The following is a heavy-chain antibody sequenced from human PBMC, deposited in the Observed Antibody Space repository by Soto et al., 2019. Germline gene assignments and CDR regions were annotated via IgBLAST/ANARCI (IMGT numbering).Heavy chain of an antibody. J-gene: IGHJ5*02. Sequence: ASVKVSCKASGYTFTGYYTHWVRQAPGQGLEWMGWINPNSGGAKYAQKFQGRVTMTRGTSTSTVYMELSSLRSEDTAVYYCARDPRSDGGYDFLARGGFEPWGQGTLVTVSS. CDR3: ARDPRSDGGYDFLARGGFEP. CDR2: INPNSGGA. CDR1: GYTFTGYY. D-gene: IGHD3-3*01. V-gene: IGHV1-2*02.